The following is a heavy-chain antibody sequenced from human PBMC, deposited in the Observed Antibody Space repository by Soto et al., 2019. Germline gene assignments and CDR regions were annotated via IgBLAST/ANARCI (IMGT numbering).Heavy chain of an antibody. CDR1: GGSISSYY. CDR3: ARIPFGELLDYAFDI. V-gene: IGHV4-59*01. J-gene: IGHJ3*02. Sequence: NPSETLSLTCTVSGGSISSYYWSWIRQPPGKGLEWIGYIYYSGSTNYNPSLKSRVTISVDTSKNQFSLKLSSVTAADTAVYYCARIPFGELLDYAFDIWGQGTMVTVSS. D-gene: IGHD3-10*01. CDR2: IYYSGST.